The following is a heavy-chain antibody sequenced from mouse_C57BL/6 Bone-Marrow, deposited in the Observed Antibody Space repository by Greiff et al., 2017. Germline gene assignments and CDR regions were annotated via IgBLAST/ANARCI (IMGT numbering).Heavy chain of an antibody. CDR2: IDPSDSYT. J-gene: IGHJ4*01. D-gene: IGHD1-1*01. CDR1: GYTFTSYW. CDR3: ARPAYYYGSSYGYAMDY. V-gene: IGHV1-69*01. Sequence: QVQLQQPGAELVMPGASVKLSCKASGYTFTSYWMHWVKQRPGQGLEWIGEIDPSDSYTNYNQKFKGKSTLTVDKSSSTAYMQLSSLTSEDSAVYYCARPAYYYGSSYGYAMDYWGQGTSVTGSS.